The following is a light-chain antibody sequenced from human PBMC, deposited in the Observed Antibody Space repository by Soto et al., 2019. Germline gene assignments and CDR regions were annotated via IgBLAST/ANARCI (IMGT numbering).Light chain of an antibody. CDR2: SNN. CDR1: SSNIGTNT. Sequence: QSVLTQPPSASGTPGQRVTISCSGGSSNIGTNTVNWYHQLPGTAPKLLIYSNNHRPSGVPDRFSGSNSGTSASLAISGLQSEDEADYYCAAWDDSLNGPVFGGGTKVTVL. J-gene: IGLJ3*02. V-gene: IGLV1-44*01. CDR3: AAWDDSLNGPV.